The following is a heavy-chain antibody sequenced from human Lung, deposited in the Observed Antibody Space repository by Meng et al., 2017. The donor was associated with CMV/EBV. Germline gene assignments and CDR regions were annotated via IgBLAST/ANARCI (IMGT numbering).Heavy chain of an antibody. D-gene: IGHD1-26*01. Sequence: SCAASGFTFNRYWMHWFRHAPGKGLIWVARIKFDGTYANYADSVRGRFTISRDNAGDRLFLQMNSLRAEDTALYFCVRDGDKWNFDYWGKGTLVTVSS. CDR3: VRDGDKWNFDY. CDR2: IKFDGTYA. J-gene: IGHJ4*02. V-gene: IGHV3-74*01. CDR1: GFTFNRYW.